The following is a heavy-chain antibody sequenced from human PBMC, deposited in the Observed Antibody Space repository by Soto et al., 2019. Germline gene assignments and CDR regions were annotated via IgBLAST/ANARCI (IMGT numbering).Heavy chain of an antibody. CDR3: AKDGPVPLWFGEKSQYYFDY. CDR1: GFTFSSYG. V-gene: IGHV3-30*18. Sequence: PGGSLRLSCAASGFTFSSYGMHWVRQAPGKGLEWVAVISYDGSNKYYADSVKGRFTISRDNSKNTLYLQMNSLRAEDTAVYYCAKDGPVPLWFGEKSQYYFDYWGQGTLVTVSS. CDR2: ISYDGSNK. D-gene: IGHD3-10*01. J-gene: IGHJ4*02.